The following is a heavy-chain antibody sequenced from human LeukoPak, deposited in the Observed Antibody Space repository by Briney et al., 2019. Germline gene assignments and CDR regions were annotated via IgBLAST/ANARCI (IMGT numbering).Heavy chain of an antibody. V-gene: IGHV4-39*07. Sequence: SETLSLTCSVSGASISSGSNYWGWIRQPPGKTLEWIGSIYSSGSTYYNPSLKSRVIIIIDTPKNHFSLTLSSVTAADTAVYYCARERAVTTYYYFDYWGQGTLVTVSS. CDR2: IYSSGST. CDR1: GASISSGSNY. J-gene: IGHJ4*02. D-gene: IGHD4-17*01. CDR3: ARERAVTTYYYFDY.